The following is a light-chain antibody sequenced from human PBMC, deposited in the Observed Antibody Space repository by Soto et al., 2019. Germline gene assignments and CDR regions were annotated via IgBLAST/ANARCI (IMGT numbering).Light chain of an antibody. Sequence: QSALTQPPSASGSPGQSVTISCTGSSSDVGGYNYVSWYQQHPGKAPKLMIYEVIKRPSGVPDRFSGSKSGNTASLTVSGLQPEDEADYYCSSYGGSNNYVLGTGTKLTVL. V-gene: IGLV2-8*01. CDR1: SSDVGGYNY. CDR3: SSYGGSNNYV. J-gene: IGLJ1*01. CDR2: EVI.